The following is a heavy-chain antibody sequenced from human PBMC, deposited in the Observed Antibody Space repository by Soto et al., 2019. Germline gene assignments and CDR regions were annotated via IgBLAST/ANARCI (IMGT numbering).Heavy chain of an antibody. CDR1: GFTLSSYA. J-gene: IGHJ6*03. V-gene: IGHV3-23*01. Sequence: GSLRLSCAASGFTLSSYAMTWVRQAPGKGLEWVSSISGSGGSTYYADSVKGRFTISRDNSKNTLYLQMNSLRAEDTAVYYCARDTVRGPYYYYYMDVWGKGTTVTVSS. CDR2: ISGSGGST. CDR3: ARDTVRGPYYYYYMDV. D-gene: IGHD4-4*01.